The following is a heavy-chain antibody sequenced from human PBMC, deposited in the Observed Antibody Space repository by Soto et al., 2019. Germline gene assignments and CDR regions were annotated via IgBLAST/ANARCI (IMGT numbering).Heavy chain of an antibody. CDR3: VRYYDGSGSNDGFQI. V-gene: IGHV3-7*03. D-gene: IGHD3-22*01. CDR1: GFTLANYS. CDR2: IKPDGSDK. Sequence: GPLIVSIAASGFTLANYSLNCVRQAPLKGLEWVANIKPDGSDKYYVDSVKGRFTISRDNAKTSLDLQMKSLRVEDTAVYYRVRYYDGSGSNDGFQIWGQGTIVT. J-gene: IGHJ3*02.